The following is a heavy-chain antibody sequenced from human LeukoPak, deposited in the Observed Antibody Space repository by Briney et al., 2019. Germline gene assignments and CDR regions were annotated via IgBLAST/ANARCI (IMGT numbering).Heavy chain of an antibody. CDR2: INWNGGST. Sequence: GGSLRLSCAASGFTFDDYGMSWVRQAPGKGLEWVSGINWNGGSTGYADSVKGRFTISRDNAKNSLYLQMNSLRAEDTAVYYCAKDTAYCSSTSCFYYFDYWGQGTLVTVSS. CDR1: GFTFDDYG. J-gene: IGHJ4*02. V-gene: IGHV3-20*04. D-gene: IGHD2-2*01. CDR3: AKDTAYCSSTSCFYYFDY.